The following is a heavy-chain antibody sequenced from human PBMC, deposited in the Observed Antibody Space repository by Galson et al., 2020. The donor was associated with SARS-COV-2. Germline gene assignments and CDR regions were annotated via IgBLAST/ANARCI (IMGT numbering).Heavy chain of an antibody. CDR1: GFTFSDYY. V-gene: IGHV3-11*01. CDR3: ASIGLVAYYFDY. CDR2: ISSSGSTI. D-gene: IGHD2-15*01. J-gene: IGHJ4*02. Sequence: GESLKISCAASGFTFSDYYMSWIRQAPGKGLEWVSYISSSGSTIYYADSVKGRFTISRDNAKNSLYLQMNSLRAEDTAVYYCASIGLVAYYFDYWGQGTLVTVSS.